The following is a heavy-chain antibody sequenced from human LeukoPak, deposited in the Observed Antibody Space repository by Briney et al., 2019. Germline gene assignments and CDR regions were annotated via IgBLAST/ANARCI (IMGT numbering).Heavy chain of an antibody. J-gene: IGHJ4*02. Sequence: PGGSLRLSCAASGFTSTNYAMNWVRQAPGKGLEWVALISSDGNDKLYGDSVKGRFTISRDDSKSTLYLQMNSLRAEDTAVYYCTTKVIRGNSGDDYDDWGQGTLVTVSS. CDR1: GFTSTNYA. D-gene: IGHD5-12*01. CDR3: TTKVIRGNSGDDYDD. CDR2: ISSDGNDK. V-gene: IGHV3-30*03.